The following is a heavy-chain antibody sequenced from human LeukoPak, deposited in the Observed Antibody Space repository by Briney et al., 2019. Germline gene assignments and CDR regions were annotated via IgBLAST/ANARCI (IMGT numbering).Heavy chain of an antibody. J-gene: IGHJ2*01. V-gene: IGHV1-2*02. CDR2: IDPNSGGT. CDR3: AKEADIVSFDL. Sequence: ASVKVSCKASGYTFTGNHVHWVRQAPGQGLEWMGWIDPNSGGTKYAQKFQDRVTMTSDTSISTAYMELSGLRSDDTAVYFCAKEADIVSFDLWGRGILVTVSS. D-gene: IGHD2-15*01. CDR1: GYTFTGNH.